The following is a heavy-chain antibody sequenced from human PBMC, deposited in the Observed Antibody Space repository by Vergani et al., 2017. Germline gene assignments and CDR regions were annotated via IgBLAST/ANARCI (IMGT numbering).Heavy chain of an antibody. Sequence: EVQLLESGGGLVQPGGSLRLTCAASEFPFSNYAMNWVRQAPGKGLEWVSGISGSGVSEYYTDSVKGRFTISRDNSKNMLFLQMNNLRTEDTAIYYCAKQYFVSGNYLFDYWGQGTLVTVSS. D-gene: IGHD3-10*01. J-gene: IGHJ4*02. CDR2: ISGSGVSE. CDR3: AKQYFVSGNYLFDY. V-gene: IGHV3-23*01. CDR1: EFPFSNYA.